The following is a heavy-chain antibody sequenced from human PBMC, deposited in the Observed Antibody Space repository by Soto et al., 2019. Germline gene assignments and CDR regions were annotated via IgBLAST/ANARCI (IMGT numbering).Heavy chain of an antibody. D-gene: IGHD6-13*01. J-gene: IGHJ6*02. CDR3: AKDGGSSWYFHYYGMDV. CDR2: ISWNSGSI. CDR1: GFTFDDYA. Sequence: EVQLVESGGGLVQPGRSLRLSCAASGFTFDDYAMHWVRQAPGKGLEWVSGISWNSGSIGYADSVKGRFTISRDNDKHSLYLQMNSLRAEDTALYYCAKDGGSSWYFHYYGMDVWGQGTTVTVSS. V-gene: IGHV3-9*01.